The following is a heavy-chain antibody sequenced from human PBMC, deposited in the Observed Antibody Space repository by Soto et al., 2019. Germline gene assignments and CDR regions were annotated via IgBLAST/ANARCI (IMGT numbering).Heavy chain of an antibody. CDR2: IYHSGST. CDR3: ASRTDNGLDF. Sequence: QLQLQESGSRLVKPSQTLSLTCAVSGASLSSGGYSWSWIRQPPGKGLECIGYIYHSGSTYYNPSLKSRVSISLDKSKTQFSLRLSSVTAADTAVYYCASRTDNGLDFWRQGTLVTVSS. D-gene: IGHD4-17*01. CDR1: GASLSSGGYS. J-gene: IGHJ4*02. V-gene: IGHV4-30-2*01.